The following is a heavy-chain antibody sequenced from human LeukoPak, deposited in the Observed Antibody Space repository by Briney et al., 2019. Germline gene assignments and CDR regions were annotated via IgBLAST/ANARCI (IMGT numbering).Heavy chain of an antibody. CDR3: ARNDGYSSSWYYYYYYGMDV. CDR2: IWYDGSNK. CDR1: GFTFSSYG. Sequence: GRSLRLFCAASGFTFSSYGMHWVRQAPGKGLEWVAVIWYDGSNKYYADSVKGRFTISRDNSKNTLYLQMNSLRAEDTAVYYCARNDGYSSSWYYYYYYGMDVWGQGTTVTVSS. D-gene: IGHD6-13*01. J-gene: IGHJ6*02. V-gene: IGHV3-33*01.